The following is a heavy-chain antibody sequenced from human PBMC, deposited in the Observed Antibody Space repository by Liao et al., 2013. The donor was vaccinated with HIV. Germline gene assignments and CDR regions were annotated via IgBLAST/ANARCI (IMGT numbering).Heavy chain of an antibody. CDR2: INHSGST. D-gene: IGHD7-27*01. Sequence: QVQLQESGPGLVKPSETLSLTCGISGGSFSSYYWSWIRQPPGKGLEWVGEINHSGSTTYNPAIKSRVTISVDTSKNQFSLKLSSVTAADTSVYYCARGGPDLGIPGWYFDLWGRGTLVTVSS. V-gene: IGHV4-34*01. J-gene: IGHJ2*01. CDR1: GGSFSSYY. CDR3: ARGGPDLGIPGWYFDL.